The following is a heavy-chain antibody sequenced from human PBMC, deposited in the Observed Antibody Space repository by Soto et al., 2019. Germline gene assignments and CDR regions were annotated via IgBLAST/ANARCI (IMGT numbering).Heavy chain of an antibody. CDR2: INPNGGVT. D-gene: IGHD5-12*01. Sequence: QVQLVQSGAEVRKPGASVTVSCRSSGDSFNDYYIHWVRQAPGQGFEWMGWINPNGGVTKYAQKFQGWGSMTRDTSIRTVYMQLSRLRSDETAVYYCARESGGATATLDYYYFYMDVWGTGTTVTVSS. V-gene: IGHV1-2*04. J-gene: IGHJ6*03. CDR3: ARESGGATATLDYYYFYMDV. CDR1: GDSFNDYY.